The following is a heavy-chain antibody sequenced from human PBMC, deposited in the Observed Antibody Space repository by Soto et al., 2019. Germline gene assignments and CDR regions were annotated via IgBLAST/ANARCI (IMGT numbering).Heavy chain of an antibody. CDR3: SRDLHYFESSGDLEY. CDR2: ISYDGSNK. V-gene: IGHV3-30-3*01. CDR1: AFTLGSNA. D-gene: IGHD3-22*01. Sequence: SLRLSCVDAAFTLGSNAMHWVRQAPDKVLEWVAAISYDGSNKYYADTVKGRFTISRDNSKNTLYLQMNSVITEDTAVYFCSRDLHYFESSGDLEYWGQGTRVTVSS. J-gene: IGHJ4*02.